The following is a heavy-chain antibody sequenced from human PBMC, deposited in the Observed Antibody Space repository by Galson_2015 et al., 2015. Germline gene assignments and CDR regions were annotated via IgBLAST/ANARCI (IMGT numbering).Heavy chain of an antibody. CDR1: GGSISSGDYY. V-gene: IGHV4-30-4*01. Sequence: TLSLTCTVSGGSISSGDYYWSWIRQPPGKGLEWIGYIYYSGSTYYNPSLKSRVTISVDTSKNQFSLKLSSVTAADTAVYYCAREGNGDAYYYYGMDVWGQGTTVTVSS. J-gene: IGHJ6*02. CDR2: IYYSGST. D-gene: IGHD4-17*01. CDR3: AREGNGDAYYYYGMDV.